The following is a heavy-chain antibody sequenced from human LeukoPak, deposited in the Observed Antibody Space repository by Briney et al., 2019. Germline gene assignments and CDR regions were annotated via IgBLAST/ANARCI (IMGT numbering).Heavy chain of an antibody. CDR2: ISSSSSYT. J-gene: IGHJ4*02. CDR1: GFTFSDYY. V-gene: IGHV3-11*06. Sequence: PGGSLRLSCAASGFTFSDYYMSWIRQAPGKGLEWVSYISSSSSYTNYADSVKGRFTISRDNAKNSLYLQMNSLRAEDTAVYYCAREVAYDSSGYYVGGTVGFDYWGQGALVTVSS. CDR3: AREVAYDSSGYYVGGTVGFDY. D-gene: IGHD3-22*01.